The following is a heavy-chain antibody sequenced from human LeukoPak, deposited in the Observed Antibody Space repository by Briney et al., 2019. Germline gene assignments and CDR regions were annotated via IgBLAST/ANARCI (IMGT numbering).Heavy chain of an antibody. V-gene: IGHV5-51*01. D-gene: IGHD2-2*01. J-gene: IGHJ6*03. Sequence: GESLKISCKGSGYSFTTYWIGWVRQMPGKGLEWMGIIYPGDSDIKYSPSFQGQVTISADKSISTAYLQWSSMKASDTAIYYCARQVGLSGYMDVWGKGITVTVS. CDR1: GYSFTTYW. CDR2: IYPGDSDI. CDR3: ARQVGLSGYMDV.